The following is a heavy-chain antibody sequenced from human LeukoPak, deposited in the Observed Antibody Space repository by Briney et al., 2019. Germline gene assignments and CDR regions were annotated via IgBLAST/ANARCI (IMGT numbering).Heavy chain of an antibody. CDR3: ASREGGYCSPTSCYRVVY. D-gene: IGHD2-2*01. J-gene: IGHJ1*01. Sequence: PGGSLRLSCAASGFTFSDYYMSWIRQAPGKGLEWVSGISGGGSSTYYADSVKGRFTISRDNSKNTLYLQMNSLGAEDTAIYYCASREGGYCSPTSCYRVVYWGQGTLVTVSP. CDR2: ISGGGSST. V-gene: IGHV3-23*01. CDR1: GFTFSDYY.